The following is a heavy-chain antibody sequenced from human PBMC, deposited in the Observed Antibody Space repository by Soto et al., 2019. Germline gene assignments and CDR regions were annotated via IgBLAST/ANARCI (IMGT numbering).Heavy chain of an antibody. J-gene: IGHJ4*02. CDR3: VSDRGYGHASVPYS. V-gene: IGHV3-30*03. D-gene: IGHD5-18*01. Sequence: QAQLVESGGGVVQPGRSLRLSCAASGFAFSSYGMHWVRQAPGTGLEWVAVISYDGSLQHYADSVKGRFTISSDNSKNMVLLQMSSLRAEDTAVYCCVSDRGYGHASVPYSWGQGTLVSVSS. CDR1: GFAFSSYG. CDR2: ISYDGSLQ.